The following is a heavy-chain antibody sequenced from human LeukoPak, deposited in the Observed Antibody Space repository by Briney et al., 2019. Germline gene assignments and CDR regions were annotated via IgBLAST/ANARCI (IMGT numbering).Heavy chain of an antibody. CDR3: ARSSNYYDSGSYYNPPLDY. CDR1: GFTVSSNY. Sequence: QPGGSLRLSCAASGFTVSSNYMSWVHRAPGKRLEWVSVIYSAGSTYYADSVKGRFTISRDNSKNTLYLQMNSLRAEDTAVYYCARSSNYYDSGSYYNPPLDYWGLGTLVNVSS. D-gene: IGHD3-10*01. J-gene: IGHJ4*02. V-gene: IGHV3-66*01. CDR2: IYSAGST.